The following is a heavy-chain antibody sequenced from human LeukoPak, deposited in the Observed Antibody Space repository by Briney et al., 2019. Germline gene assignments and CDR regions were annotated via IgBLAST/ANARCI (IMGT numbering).Heavy chain of an antibody. J-gene: IGHJ4*02. CDR1: GGSISGYH. CDR3: ARDRYCSSTSCHTRYYYFDY. V-gene: IGHV4-59*01. D-gene: IGHD2-2*02. CDR2: IYYSGSS. Sequence: SETLSLTCNVSGGSISGYHWSWIRQPPGKGLEWLGYIYYSGSSNYNPSLKSRVTMSADTSKNQFSLKLSSVTAADTAVYYCARDRYCSSTSCHTRYYYFDYWGQGTLVTVSS.